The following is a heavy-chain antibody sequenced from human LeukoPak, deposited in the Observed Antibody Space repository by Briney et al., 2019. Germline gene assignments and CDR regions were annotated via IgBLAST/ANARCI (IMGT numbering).Heavy chain of an antibody. Sequence: PGGSLRLSCAASGFTFSSYWMSWVRQAPGKGLEWVANIKQDGSEKYYVDSMKGRFTISRDNAKNSLYLQMNSLRAEDTAVYYCARESPATMIVVVIPHFDYWGQGTLVTVSS. J-gene: IGHJ4*02. CDR2: IKQDGSEK. CDR1: GFTFSSYW. V-gene: IGHV3-7*01. D-gene: IGHD3-22*01. CDR3: ARESPATMIVVVIPHFDY.